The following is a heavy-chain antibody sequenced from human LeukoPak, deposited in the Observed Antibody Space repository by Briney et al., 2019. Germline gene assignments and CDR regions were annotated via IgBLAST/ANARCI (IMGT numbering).Heavy chain of an antibody. CDR1: GASISSGGYY. D-gene: IGHD3-22*01. J-gene: IGHJ4*02. V-gene: IGHV4-31*03. Sequence: PSETLSLTCTVSGASISSGGYYWSWIRQHPGKGLEWIGYIYYSGSTYYNPSLKSRVTISVDTSKNQFSLKLSSVTAADTAVYYCARDRDSSGYTFDYWGQGTLVTVSS. CDR3: ARDRDSSGYTFDY. CDR2: IYYSGST.